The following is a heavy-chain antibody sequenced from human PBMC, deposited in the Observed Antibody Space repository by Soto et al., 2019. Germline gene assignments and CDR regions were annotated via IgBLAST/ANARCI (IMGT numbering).Heavy chain of an antibody. Sequence: PGGSLRLSCAASGFTFSNYWMHWVRQAPGKGLVWVSRINGDGSSIAYADSVKGRFTISRDNAKNTLYLQMNSLRVEDTAVYYCVRGAPFDYWGQGILVTVSS. CDR1: GFTFSNYW. CDR2: INGDGSSI. J-gene: IGHJ4*02. V-gene: IGHV3-74*01. CDR3: VRGAPFDY.